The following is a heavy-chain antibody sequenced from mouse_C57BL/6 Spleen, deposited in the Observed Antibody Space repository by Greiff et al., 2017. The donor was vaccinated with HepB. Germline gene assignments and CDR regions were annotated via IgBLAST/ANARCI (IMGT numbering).Heavy chain of an antibody. Sequence: QVQLQQPGAELVMPGASVKLSCKASGYTFTSYWMHWVKQRPGQGLEWIGEIDPSDSYTNYNQKFKGKSKLTVDKSSSTAYMQLSSLTSEDSAVYYCARRGSSLYYAMDYWGQGTSVTVSS. CDR1: GYTFTSYW. CDR2: IDPSDSYT. J-gene: IGHJ4*01. D-gene: IGHD1-1*01. CDR3: ARRGSSLYYAMDY. V-gene: IGHV1-69*01.